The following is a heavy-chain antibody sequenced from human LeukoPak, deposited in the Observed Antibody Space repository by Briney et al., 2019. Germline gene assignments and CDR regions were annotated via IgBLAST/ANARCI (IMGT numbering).Heavy chain of an antibody. CDR1: GGTFSSYA. CDR3: ARKSSGWYGNDAFDI. D-gene: IGHD6-19*01. CDR2: IIPIFGTA. Sequence: ASVKVSCKASGGTFSSYAISWVRQAPGQGLEWMGGIIPIFGTANYAQKFQGRVTITADESTSTAYMELSSLRSEDTAVYYCARKSSGWYGNDAFDIWGQGTMVTVSS. V-gene: IGHV1-69*13. J-gene: IGHJ3*02.